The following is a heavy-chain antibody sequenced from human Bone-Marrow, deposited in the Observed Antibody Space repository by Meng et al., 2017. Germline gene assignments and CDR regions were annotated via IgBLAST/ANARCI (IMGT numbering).Heavy chain of an antibody. D-gene: IGHD6-19*01. CDR2: INSDGSST. V-gene: IGHV3-74*01. J-gene: IGHJ3*01. CDR1: GFTFRGYS. CDR3: ARPRSSGWVHYALDL. Sequence: GESLKISCAASGFTFRGYSMHWVRQAPGKGLVWVSRINSDGSSTTYADSVKGRFTISRDNAKNTLYLQMNSLRAEDTAVYYCARPRSSGWVHYALDLWGQGTMVTVSS.